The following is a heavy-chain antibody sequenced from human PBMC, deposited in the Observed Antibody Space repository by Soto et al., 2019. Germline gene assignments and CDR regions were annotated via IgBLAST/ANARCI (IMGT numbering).Heavy chain of an antibody. D-gene: IGHD3-22*01. CDR2: IRSKAYGGTT. J-gene: IGHJ4*02. Sequence: PGGSLRLSCTASGFTFGDYAMRWFRQAPGKGLEWVGFIRSKAYGGTTEYAASVKGRFTISRDDSKSIAYLQMNSLKTEDTAVYYCTRDWYYYDSSGYLDYWGQGTLVTVSS. V-gene: IGHV3-49*03. CDR3: TRDWYYYDSSGYLDY. CDR1: GFTFGDYA.